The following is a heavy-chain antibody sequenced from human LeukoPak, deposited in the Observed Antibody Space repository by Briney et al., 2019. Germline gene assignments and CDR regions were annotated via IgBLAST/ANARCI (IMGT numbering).Heavy chain of an antibody. V-gene: IGHV3-66*01. CDR1: GFTVSSNY. D-gene: IGHD2-21*02. Sequence: GGSLRLSCAASGFTVSSNYMSWVRQAPGKGLGWVSVIYSGGTTYYADSVKGRFTISRDNSKNTLYLQMNSLRAEDTAVYYCARDRDIVVVTAISYWGQGTLVTVSS. CDR2: IYSGGTT. CDR3: ARDRDIVVVTAISY. J-gene: IGHJ4*02.